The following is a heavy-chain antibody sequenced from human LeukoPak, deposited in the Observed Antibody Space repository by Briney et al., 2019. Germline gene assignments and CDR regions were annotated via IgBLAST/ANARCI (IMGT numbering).Heavy chain of an antibody. D-gene: IGHD5-24*01. J-gene: IGHJ4*02. CDR2: IYPGDSGT. V-gene: IGHV5-51*01. CDR1: GYSFTSYW. Sequence: GESLKISCKGSGYSFTSYWIGWVRQMPGKGLEWMGIIYPGDSGTRYSPSFQGQVTISADKSISTAYLQWSSLKASDTAMYYCARRGRDGYNPPYYFDYWGQGTLVTVSS. CDR3: ARRGRDGYNPPYYFDY.